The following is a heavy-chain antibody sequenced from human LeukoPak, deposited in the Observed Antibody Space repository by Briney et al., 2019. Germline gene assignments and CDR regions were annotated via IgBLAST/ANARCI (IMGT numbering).Heavy chain of an antibody. D-gene: IGHD3-3*01. Sequence: ASVKVSCKASGGTFSSYAISWVRQAPGQGLEWMGWMNPNSGNTGYAQKFQGRVTITRNTSISTAYMELSSLRSEDTAVYYCARDFWSGYYKNWGQGTLVTVSS. CDR1: GGTFSSYA. V-gene: IGHV1-8*03. CDR2: MNPNSGNT. CDR3: ARDFWSGYYKN. J-gene: IGHJ4*02.